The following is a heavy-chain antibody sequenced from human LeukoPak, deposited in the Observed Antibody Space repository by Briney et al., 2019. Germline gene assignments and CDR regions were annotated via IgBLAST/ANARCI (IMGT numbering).Heavy chain of an antibody. CDR3: ASNSGIRGYFDY. V-gene: IGHV1-69*13. J-gene: IGHJ4*02. Sequence: SVKVSCKASGYTFTGYYMHWVRQAPGRGLEWMGGIIPIFGTANYAQKFQGRVTITADESTSTAYMELSSLRSEDTAVYYCASNSGIRGYFDYWGQGTLVTVSS. CDR2: IIPIFGTA. D-gene: IGHD7-27*01. CDR1: GYTFTGYY.